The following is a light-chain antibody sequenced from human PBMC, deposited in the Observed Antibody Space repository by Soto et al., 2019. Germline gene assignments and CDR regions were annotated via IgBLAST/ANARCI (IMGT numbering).Light chain of an antibody. CDR1: QSVSSY. J-gene: IGKJ1*01. V-gene: IGKV3-11*01. CDR3: QQYNKLRT. Sequence: EIVLTPSPVTLSCSQADRASLSCSASQSVSSYLACYQQKPGQATRLLIYDASNRATGIPARFSGSGSATDITLTISSQEPEDFADYCCQQYNKLRTFGEGTKVDIK. CDR2: DAS.